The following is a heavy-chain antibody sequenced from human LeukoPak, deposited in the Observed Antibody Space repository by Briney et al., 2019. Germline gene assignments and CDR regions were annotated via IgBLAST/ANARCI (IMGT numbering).Heavy chain of an antibody. J-gene: IGHJ4*02. Sequence: GGSLRLSCAASGFTFSSYSMNWVRQAPGKGLEWVSSISSSSSYIYYADSVKGRFTISRDNAKNSLYLQMNSLRAEDTAVYYCARDSGPRDYYDSSGYYGFDYWGQGTLVTVSS. D-gene: IGHD3-22*01. CDR2: ISSSSSYI. CDR3: ARDSGPRDYYDSSGYYGFDY. CDR1: GFTFSSYS. V-gene: IGHV3-21*01.